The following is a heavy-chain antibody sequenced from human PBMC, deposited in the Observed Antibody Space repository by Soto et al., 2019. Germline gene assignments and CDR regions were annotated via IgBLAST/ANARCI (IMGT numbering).Heavy chain of an antibody. CDR3: ARGDTYYYGSGSQFDY. V-gene: IGHV1-69*02. D-gene: IGHD3-10*01. CDR1: GGTFSSYT. Sequence: QVQLVQSGAEVKKPGSSVKVSCKASGGTFSSYTISWVRQAPGQGLEWMGRIIPILGIANYAQKFQGRVTITADKSTSTAYMQLSSLRSEDTAVYYGARGDTYYYGSGSQFDYWGQGTLVTVSS. J-gene: IGHJ4*02. CDR2: IIPILGIA.